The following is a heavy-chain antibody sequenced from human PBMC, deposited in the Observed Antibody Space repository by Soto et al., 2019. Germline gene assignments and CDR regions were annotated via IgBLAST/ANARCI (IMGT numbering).Heavy chain of an antibody. Sequence: ESGGGVVRPGRSLRLSCEASGFTFSSYGMHWVRQAPGTGLEYVAIISHDASNRYYADFVKGRFTISRDNSKNTLYLEMNSLRADDTALYYCVRQQVGWYFDLWGRGTLVTVSS. D-gene: IGHD1-26*01. CDR1: GFTFSSYG. CDR3: VRQQVGWYFDL. V-gene: IGHV3-30*03. CDR2: ISHDASNR. J-gene: IGHJ2*01.